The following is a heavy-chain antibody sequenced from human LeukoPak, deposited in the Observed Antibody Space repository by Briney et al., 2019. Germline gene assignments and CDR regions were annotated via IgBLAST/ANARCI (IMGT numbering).Heavy chain of an antibody. CDR3: ARNPAAGRRDWFDP. J-gene: IGHJ5*02. Sequence: SETLSLTCAVYGGSFSGYYWSWIRQPPGKGLEWIGEINHSGSTNYNPSLKSRVTMSVDTSKNQFSLRLNSVTAADTAVYYCARNPAAGRRDWFDPWGQGTLVTVSS. V-gene: IGHV4-34*01. CDR2: INHSGST. D-gene: IGHD6-13*01. CDR1: GGSFSGYY.